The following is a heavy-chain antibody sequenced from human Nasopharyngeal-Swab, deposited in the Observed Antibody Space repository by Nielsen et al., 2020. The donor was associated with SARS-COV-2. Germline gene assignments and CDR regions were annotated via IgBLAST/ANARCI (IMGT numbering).Heavy chain of an antibody. CDR2: INPNSGGT. J-gene: IGHJ5*02. V-gene: IGHV1-2*02. Sequence: ASVKVSCKASGYTFTGYYMHWVRQAPGQGLEWMGWINPNSGGTNYAQKFQGRVTMTRDTSISTAYTELSRLRSDDTAVYYCASVTNSGSYWFDPWGQGTLVTVSS. D-gene: IGHD1-26*01. CDR1: GYTFTGYY. CDR3: ASVTNSGSYWFDP.